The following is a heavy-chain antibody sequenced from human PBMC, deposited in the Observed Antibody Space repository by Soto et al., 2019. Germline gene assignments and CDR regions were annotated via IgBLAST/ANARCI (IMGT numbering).Heavy chain of an antibody. CDR3: ASGSSGYIVLDY. J-gene: IGHJ4*02. Sequence: PSETLSLTCAVYGGSFSGYYWSWIRQPPGKGLEWIGEINHSGSTNYNPSLKSRVTISVDTSKNQFSLKLSSVTAADTAVYYCASGSSGYIVLDYWGQGTLVTVSS. CDR2: INHSGST. CDR1: GGSFSGYY. D-gene: IGHD3-22*01. V-gene: IGHV4-34*01.